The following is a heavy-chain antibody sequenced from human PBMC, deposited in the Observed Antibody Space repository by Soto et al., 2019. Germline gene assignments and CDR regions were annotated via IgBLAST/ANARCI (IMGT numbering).Heavy chain of an antibody. D-gene: IGHD3-16*01. CDR2: VKSKVDGETI. CDR1: GFTFNGAW. Sequence: EVQLVESGGGLVEPGGSLRLSCAASGFTFNGAWMNWVRQGPGKGLEWAGRVKSKVDGETIDYAAPVKGRFTISRDDSRNTVYLQMNSLSTEDTAMYYCAADLPDWGAYAFDYWGQGALVTVSS. V-gene: IGHV3-15*07. J-gene: IGHJ4*02. CDR3: AADLPDWGAYAFDY.